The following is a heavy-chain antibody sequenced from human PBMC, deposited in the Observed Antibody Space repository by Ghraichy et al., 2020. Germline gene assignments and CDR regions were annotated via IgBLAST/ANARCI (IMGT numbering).Heavy chain of an antibody. V-gene: IGHV6-1*01. D-gene: IGHD2-2*01. Sequence: SQTLSLTCAISGDSVSSNSAAWNWIRQSPSRGLEWLGRTYYRSKWYNDYAVSVKSRITINPDTSKNQFFLQLNSVTPEDTAVYYCARDLAEVVVPAAMSPYYYYGMDVWGQGTTVTVSS. J-gene: IGHJ6*02. CDR1: GDSVSSNSAA. CDR3: ARDLAEVVVPAAMSPYYYYGMDV. CDR2: TYYRSKWYN.